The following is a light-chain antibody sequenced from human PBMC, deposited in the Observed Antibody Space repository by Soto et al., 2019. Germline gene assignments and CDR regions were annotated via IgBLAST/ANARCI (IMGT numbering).Light chain of an antibody. J-gene: IGKJ2*01. CDR3: QQYNNWPPYT. V-gene: IGKV3-15*01. CDR2: GAS. CDR1: QSVSSN. Sequence: EIVMTQSPATLSVSPGERATLSCRASQSVSSNLAWYQQKPGQAPRLLIYGASTRATGVPARFSGNGSGTEFTLTISSLQSEDFAAYYCQQYNNWPPYTFGQGTKLEIK.